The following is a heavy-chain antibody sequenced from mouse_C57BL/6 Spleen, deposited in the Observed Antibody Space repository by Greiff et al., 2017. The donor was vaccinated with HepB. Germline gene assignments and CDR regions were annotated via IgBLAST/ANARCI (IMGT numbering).Heavy chain of an antibody. CDR3: ALDYGSPYAMDY. CDR1: GYTFTSYW. Sequence: VQLQQPGAELVRPGSSVKLSCKASGYTFTSYWMHWVKQRPIQGLEWIGNIDPSDSETHYNQKFKDKATLTVDKSSSTAYMQLSSLTSEDSAVYYCALDYGSPYAMDYWGQGTSVTVSS. D-gene: IGHD1-1*01. CDR2: IDPSDSET. J-gene: IGHJ4*01. V-gene: IGHV1-52*01.